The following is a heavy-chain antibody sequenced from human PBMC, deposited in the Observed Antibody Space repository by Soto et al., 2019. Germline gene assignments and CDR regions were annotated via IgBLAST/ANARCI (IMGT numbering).Heavy chain of an antibody. J-gene: IGHJ6*02. V-gene: IGHV3-23*01. CDR1: GFTFSSYA. CDR3: AMGLERNAPTLSYYYGMDV. CDR2: ISGSGGST. D-gene: IGHD1-1*01. Sequence: GSLRLSCAASGFTFSSYAMSWVRQAPGKGLEWVSAISGSGGSTYYADSVKGRFTISRDNSKNTLYLQMNSLRAGDTAVYYCAMGLERNAPTLSYYYGMDVWGQGTTVTVSS.